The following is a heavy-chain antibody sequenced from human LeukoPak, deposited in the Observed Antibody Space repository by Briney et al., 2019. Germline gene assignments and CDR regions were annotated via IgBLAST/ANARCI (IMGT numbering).Heavy chain of an antibody. Sequence: PGGSLRLSCAASGFTVTSNYMSWVRQAPGKGLQWVSVIFSGGSTYYADSVRGRFTASRDNSKNTLFLQMNSLRADDTAVYYCARDYSDSSGYYYFDYWGQGTLVTVSS. CDR1: GFTVTSNY. V-gene: IGHV3-53*01. CDR2: IFSGGST. CDR3: ARDYSDSSGYYYFDY. D-gene: IGHD3-22*01. J-gene: IGHJ4*02.